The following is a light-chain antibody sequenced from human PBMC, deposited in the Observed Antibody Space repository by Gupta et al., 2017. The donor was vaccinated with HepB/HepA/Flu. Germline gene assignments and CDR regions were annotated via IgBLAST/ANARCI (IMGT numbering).Light chain of an antibody. J-gene: IGLJ2*01. Sequence: SVLTPPPSVSEAPRPRVTISCSGSFSNIESNPVNWFQQLPGKAPKLLLYYDNLLPSGVSDRFSGSKSGTSAALVISGLQAEDEADDYCAVWDDTLNGVVFGGGTRLTVL. CDR3: AVWDDTLNGVV. CDR2: YDN. CDR1: FSNIESNP. V-gene: IGLV1-36*01.